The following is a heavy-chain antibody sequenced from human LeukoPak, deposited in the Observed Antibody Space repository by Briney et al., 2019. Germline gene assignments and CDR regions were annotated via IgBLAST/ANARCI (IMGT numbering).Heavy chain of an antibody. CDR3: ARVDSSSWLSDYYYYYGMDV. J-gene: IGHJ6*02. CDR2: ISSSSSYI. D-gene: IGHD6-13*01. CDR1: GFAFSSYS. V-gene: IGHV3-21*01. Sequence: GGSLRLSCAASGFAFSSYSMNWVRQAPGKGLEWVSSISSSSSYIYYADSVKGRFTISRDNAKNSLYLQMNSLRAEDTAVYYCARVDSSSWLSDYYYYYGMDVWGQGTTVTVSS.